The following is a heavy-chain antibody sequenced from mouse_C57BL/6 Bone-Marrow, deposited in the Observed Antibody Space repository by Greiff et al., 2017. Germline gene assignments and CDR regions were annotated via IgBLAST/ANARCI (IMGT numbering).Heavy chain of an antibody. D-gene: IGHD1-1*01. Sequence: QVQLQQSGAELARPGASVKLSCKASGYTFTSYGISWVKQRTGQGLEWIGEIYPRSGNTYYNEKFKGKATLTADKSSSTAYMELRSLASEDSEVYFCASPYVSSHPHWGQGTSVTVSS. CDR1: GYTFTSYG. V-gene: IGHV1-81*01. J-gene: IGHJ4*01. CDR2: IYPRSGNT. CDR3: ASPYVSSHPH.